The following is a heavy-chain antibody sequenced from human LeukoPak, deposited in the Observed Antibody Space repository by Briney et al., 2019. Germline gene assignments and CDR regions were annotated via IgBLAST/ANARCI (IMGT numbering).Heavy chain of an antibody. D-gene: IGHD1-26*01. V-gene: IGHV3-33*06. Sequence: GGSLRLSCAASGFTFSSYGMHWVRQAPGKGLEWVAVIWYDGSNKYYADSVKGRFTISRDNSKNTLYLQMNSLRAGGTAVYYCAKDRSGSYSGGFDYWGQGTLVTVSS. CDR2: IWYDGSNK. J-gene: IGHJ4*02. CDR3: AKDRSGSYSGGFDY. CDR1: GFTFSSYG.